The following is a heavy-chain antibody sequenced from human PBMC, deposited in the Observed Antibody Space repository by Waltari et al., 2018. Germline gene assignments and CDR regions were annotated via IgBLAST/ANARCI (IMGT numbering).Heavy chain of an antibody. CDR2: INDAGDNT. D-gene: IGHD6-19*01. V-gene: IGHV3-23*01. CDR1: GFIFNKYV. Sequence: EVQLLESGGGLVQPGGYLRLSCTASGFIFNKYVMNWVRQAPGKGLESVSAINDAGDNTEYADSVKGRFTISRDNSKNTLYLQMNSLTAADTAIYYCAKDEAVAGQGPIDHWGQGTLVTVSS. CDR3: AKDEAVAGQGPIDH. J-gene: IGHJ4*02.